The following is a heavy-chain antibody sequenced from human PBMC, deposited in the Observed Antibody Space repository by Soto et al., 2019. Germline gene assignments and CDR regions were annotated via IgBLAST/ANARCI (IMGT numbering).Heavy chain of an antibody. V-gene: IGHV4-34*01. CDR3: ARGHKQQLVRSGGGFDP. Sequence: QVQLQQWGAGLLKPSETLSLTCAVYGGSFNSYYWSWIRQPPGKGLEWIGEINYSGSTNYNPSLKSRVTRSVDTSKNQFSLKLSAVTAADTAVYYCARGHKQQLVRSGGGFDPWGQGTLVTVSS. CDR1: GGSFNSYY. D-gene: IGHD6-13*01. CDR2: INYSGST. J-gene: IGHJ5*02.